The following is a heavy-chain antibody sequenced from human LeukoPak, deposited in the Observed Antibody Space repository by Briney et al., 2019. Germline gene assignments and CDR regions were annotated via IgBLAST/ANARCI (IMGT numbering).Heavy chain of an antibody. CDR2: ISYDGSNK. J-gene: IGHJ4*02. CDR1: GFTFSSYG. CDR3: ARDSGPTLDY. D-gene: IGHD6-25*01. V-gene: IGHV3-30*03. Sequence: GGSLRLSCAASGFTFSSYGTHWVRQAPGKGLEWVAVISYDGSNKYYADSVKGRFTISRDNSKNTLYLQMNSLRAEDTAVYYCARDSGPTLDYRGQGTLVTVSS.